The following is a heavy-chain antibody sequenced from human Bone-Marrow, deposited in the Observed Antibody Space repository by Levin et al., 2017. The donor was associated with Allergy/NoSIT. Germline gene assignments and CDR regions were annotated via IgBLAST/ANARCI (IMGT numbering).Heavy chain of an antibody. Sequence: PGGSLRLSCAASGFTFSSYSMNWVRQAPGKGLEWVSSISSSSSYIYYADSVKGRFTISRDNAKNSLYLQMNSLRAEDTAVYYCARVIERITIFGVVIHAPHLDYWGQGTLVTVSS. J-gene: IGHJ4*02. V-gene: IGHV3-21*01. D-gene: IGHD3-3*01. CDR2: ISSSSSYI. CDR1: GFTFSSYS. CDR3: ARVIERITIFGVVIHAPHLDY.